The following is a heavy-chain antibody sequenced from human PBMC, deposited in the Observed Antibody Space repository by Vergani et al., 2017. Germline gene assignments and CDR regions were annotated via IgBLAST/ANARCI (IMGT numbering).Heavy chain of an antibody. CDR2: ISYDGSNK. V-gene: IGHV3-30*18. CDR1: GFTFSSYS. J-gene: IGHJ3*02. CDR3: AKDYWPERRRFVGAFDI. Sequence: VQLVESGGGLVQPGGSLRLSCAASGFTFSSYSMNWVRQAPGKGLEWVAVISYDGSNKYYADAVKGRFTISRDNSKNTLYLQMNSLRAEDTAVYYCAKDYWPERRRFVGAFDIWGQGTMVTVSS. D-gene: IGHD1-1*01.